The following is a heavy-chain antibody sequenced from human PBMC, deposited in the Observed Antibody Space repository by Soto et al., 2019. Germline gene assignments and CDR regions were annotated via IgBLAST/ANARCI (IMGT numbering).Heavy chain of an antibody. J-gene: IGHJ5*02. CDR1: GDSVSSGAYY. CDR3: ARANIAAAGTIFNP. V-gene: IGHV4-61*08. Sequence: QVKLQESGPGLVKLSETLSLPCTVSGDSVSSGAYYWSWVRQPPGKGLAWIGYIYYNAITNHNPALKSRVTILVDTSKSESSLTLNSVTPADTAVYYCARANIAAAGTIFNPWGQGGLVTVSA. CDR2: IYYNAIT. D-gene: IGHD6-13*01.